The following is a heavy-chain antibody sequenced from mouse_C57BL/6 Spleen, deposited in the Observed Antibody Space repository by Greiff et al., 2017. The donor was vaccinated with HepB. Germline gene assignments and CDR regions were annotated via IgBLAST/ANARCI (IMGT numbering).Heavy chain of an antibody. CDR2: IRNKANGYTT. CDR1: GFTFTDYY. Sequence: EVQGVESGGGLVQPGGSLSLSCAASGFTFTDYYMSWVRQPPGKALEWLGFIRNKANGYTTEYSASVKGRFTISRDNSQSILYLQRNALRAEDSATYYCARGGGSSPWFAYWGQGTLVTVSA. J-gene: IGHJ3*01. CDR3: ARGGGSSPWFAY. V-gene: IGHV7-3*01. D-gene: IGHD1-1*01.